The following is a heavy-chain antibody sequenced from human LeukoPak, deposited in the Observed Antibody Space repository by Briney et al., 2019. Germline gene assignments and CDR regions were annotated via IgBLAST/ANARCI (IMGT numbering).Heavy chain of an antibody. CDR1: GFTFTNYA. V-gene: IGHV3-30*04. Sequence: GGSLRLSCAASGFTFTNYAMHWVRQAPGKGLEWVAVISYDETNKYYADSVKGRFTISRDNSKNTLYLQMNSLRAEDTAVYYCARDRQLWRAFDIWGQGTMVTVSS. CDR2: ISYDETNK. J-gene: IGHJ3*02. CDR3: ARDRQLWRAFDI. D-gene: IGHD5-18*01.